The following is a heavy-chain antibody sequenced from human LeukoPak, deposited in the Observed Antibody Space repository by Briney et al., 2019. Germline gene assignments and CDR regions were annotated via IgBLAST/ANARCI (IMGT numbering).Heavy chain of an antibody. CDR2: IRYDGSNK. D-gene: IGHD2-2*02. J-gene: IGHJ6*03. Sequence: GGSLRLSCAASGFTFTTYGMYWVRQAPGKGLEWVAFIRYDGSNKYYADSVKGRFTISRDNSKNTLYLQMNSLRAEDTAVYYCAKDKGCSSTSCYTMGYYYYYMDVWGKGTTVTVSS. CDR3: AKDKGCSSTSCYTMGYYYYYMDV. V-gene: IGHV3-30*02. CDR1: GFTFTTYG.